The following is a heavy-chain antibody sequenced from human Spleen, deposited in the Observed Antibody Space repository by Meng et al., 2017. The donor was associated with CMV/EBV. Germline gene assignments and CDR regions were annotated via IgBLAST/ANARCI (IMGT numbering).Heavy chain of an antibody. V-gene: IGHV3-13*01. CDR3: AKDPFEYSSSYFDY. J-gene: IGHJ4*02. D-gene: IGHD6-6*01. Sequence: HWVRQATGKGLEWVSGIGTAGDTNYPGPVKGRFTISRENAKNSLYLQMNSLRAEDTAVYYCAKDPFEYSSSYFDYWGQGTLVTVSS. CDR2: IGTAGDT.